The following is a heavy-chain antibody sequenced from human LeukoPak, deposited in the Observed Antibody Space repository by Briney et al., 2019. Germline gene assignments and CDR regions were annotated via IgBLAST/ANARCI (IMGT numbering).Heavy chain of an antibody. Sequence: ASVKVSCKASGYTFTGYYMHWVRQAPGQGLEWMGWISAYNGNTNYTQRFQGRITMTTDTSTSTAYMELRSLRSDDTAVYYCARDPWTRDYWGQGTLVTVSS. V-gene: IGHV1-18*04. CDR2: ISAYNGNT. CDR1: GYTFTGYY. CDR3: ARDPWTRDY. D-gene: IGHD3/OR15-3a*01. J-gene: IGHJ4*02.